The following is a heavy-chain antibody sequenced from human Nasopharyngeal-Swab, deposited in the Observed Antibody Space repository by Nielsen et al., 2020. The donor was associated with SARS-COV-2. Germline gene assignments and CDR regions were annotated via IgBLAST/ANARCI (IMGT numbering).Heavy chain of an antibody. CDR3: AREGRDGAVSS. CDR2: INGDGSAR. V-gene: IGHV3-7*03. D-gene: IGHD5-24*01. CDR1: GFTFSSFW. Sequence: GGSLRLSCVGTGFTFSSFWMNWVRQAPGKGLEWVANINGDGSARYYVDSVRGRFTVSRDNAKNSLFLQMNSLRAEDTAVYFCAREGRDGAVSSWGQGTLVTVSS. J-gene: IGHJ5*02.